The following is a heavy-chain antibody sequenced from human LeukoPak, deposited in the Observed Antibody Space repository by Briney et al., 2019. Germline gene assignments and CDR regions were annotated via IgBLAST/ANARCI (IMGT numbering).Heavy chain of an antibody. D-gene: IGHD2-8*02. V-gene: IGHV1-2*02. CDR2: INPKSGGT. J-gene: IGHJ6*03. Sequence: ASVKVSCKASGYAFSGSYLHWVRQAPGQGLEWMGWINPKSGGTNYAQKFQGRVTMTGDTSINTGYMELSGLTFDDTALYYCAREGWGNYYMDVWGKGTTVTVSS. CDR3: AREGWGNYYMDV. CDR1: GYAFSGSY.